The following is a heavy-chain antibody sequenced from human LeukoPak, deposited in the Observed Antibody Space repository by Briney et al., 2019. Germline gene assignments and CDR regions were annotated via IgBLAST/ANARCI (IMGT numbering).Heavy chain of an antibody. CDR1: GGTFISYA. J-gene: IGHJ3*02. D-gene: IGHD1-26*01. Sequence: ASVKVSCKASGGTFISYAISWVRQAPGQGLEWMGGIIPIFVTANYAQKFQGRVTITTDESTSTAYMELSSLRSEDTAVYYCARGIVGATIEFDIWGQGTMVTVSS. V-gene: IGHV1-69*05. CDR3: ARGIVGATIEFDI. CDR2: IIPIFVTA.